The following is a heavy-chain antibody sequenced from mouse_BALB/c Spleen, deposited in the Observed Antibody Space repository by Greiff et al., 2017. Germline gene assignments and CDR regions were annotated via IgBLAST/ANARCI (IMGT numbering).Heavy chain of an antibody. CDR3: ARDGAITTVSFDV. D-gene: IGHD1-1*01. CDR1: GFTFSSYA. J-gene: IGHJ1*01. CDR2: ISSGGSYT. V-gene: IGHV5-9-4*01. Sequence: DVKLVESGGGLVKPGGSLKLSCAASGFTFSSYAMSWVRQSPEKRLEWVAEISSGGSYTYYPDTVTGRFTISRDNAKNTLYLEMSSLRSEDTAMYYCARDGAITTVSFDVWGAGTTVTVSS.